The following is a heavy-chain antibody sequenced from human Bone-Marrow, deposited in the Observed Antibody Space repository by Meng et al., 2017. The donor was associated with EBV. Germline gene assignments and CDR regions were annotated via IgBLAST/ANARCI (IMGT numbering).Heavy chain of an antibody. CDR3: ARSQAFTY. CDR2: ISAYNGDI. V-gene: IGHV1-18*01. CDR1: GFTFTNYG. J-gene: IGHJ4*02. D-gene: IGHD3-10*01. Sequence: QVQLVQSGAEVKQPGXSVKVSCKASGFTFTNYGISWVRQAPGQGLEWMGWISAYNGDINYAQKFQGRVTMTTDTLTSTAYMEVRSLRSDDTAVYYCARSQAFTYWGQGTLVTVSS.